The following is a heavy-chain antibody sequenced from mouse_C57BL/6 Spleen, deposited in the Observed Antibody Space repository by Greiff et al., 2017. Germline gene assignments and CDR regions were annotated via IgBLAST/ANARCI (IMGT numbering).Heavy chain of an antibody. Sequence: DAGGGLVQPKGSLKLSCAASGFTFNTYAMNWVRQAPGKGLEWVARIRSKSNNYATYYADSVKDRFTISRDDSQSMLYLQMNNLKTEDTAMYYCVRHGGKGNFDYWGQGTTLTVSS. CDR3: VRHGGKGNFDY. V-gene: IGHV10-1*02. CDR1: GFTFNTYA. D-gene: IGHD1-1*02. CDR2: IRSKSNNYAT. J-gene: IGHJ2*01.